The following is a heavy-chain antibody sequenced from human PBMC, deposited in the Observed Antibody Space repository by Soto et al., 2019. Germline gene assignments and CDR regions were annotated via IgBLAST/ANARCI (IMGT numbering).Heavy chain of an antibody. CDR1: GGSISSSSYY. V-gene: IGHV4-39*01. Sequence: QLQLQESGPGLVKPSETLSLTCTVSGGSISSSSYYWGWIRQPPGKGLEWIGSIYYSGSTYYNPYLKSRVTISVDTSKNQFSLKLSSVTAADTAVYYCARLPIAVAGTSRDYWGQGTLVTVSS. CDR2: IYYSGST. CDR3: ARLPIAVAGTSRDY. J-gene: IGHJ4*02. D-gene: IGHD6-19*01.